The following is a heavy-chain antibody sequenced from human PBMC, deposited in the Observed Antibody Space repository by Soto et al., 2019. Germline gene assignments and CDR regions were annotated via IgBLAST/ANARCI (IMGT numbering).Heavy chain of an antibody. J-gene: IGHJ5*02. D-gene: IGHD3-22*01. CDR2: IFPSDSDT. CDR3: ARKDKSGYFNWFDP. CDR1: GYKFTSSW. V-gene: IGHV5-51*01. Sequence: GEPLKISCRTSGYKFTSSWIALVRQKPGKGLEWMGIIFPSDSDTRYSPSFQGQVTISADRSTSTVFLQWASLKASDTAVYFCARKDKSGYFNWFDPWGQGTLVTVSS.